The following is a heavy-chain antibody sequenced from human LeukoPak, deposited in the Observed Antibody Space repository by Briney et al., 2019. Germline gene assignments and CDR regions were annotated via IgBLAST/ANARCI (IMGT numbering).Heavy chain of an antibody. V-gene: IGHV4-39*01. CDR2: IYYSGST. D-gene: IGHD3-9*01. Sequence: PSETLSLTCTVSGGSVSSSSYYWGWIRQPPGKGLERIGSIYYSGSTYYNPSLKSRVTISVDTSKNQFSLKLSSVTAADTAVYYCARQHDILTGFDYWGQGTLVTVSS. CDR1: GGSVSSSSYY. J-gene: IGHJ4*02. CDR3: ARQHDILTGFDY.